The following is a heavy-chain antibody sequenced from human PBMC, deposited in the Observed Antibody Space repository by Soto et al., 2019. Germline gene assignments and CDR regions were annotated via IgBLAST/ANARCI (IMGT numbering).Heavy chain of an antibody. D-gene: IGHD4-17*01. Sequence: ASVKVSCKASGYTFTSYYMHWVRQAPGQGLEWMGIINPSGGSTSYAQRFQGRVTMTRDTSTSTVYMELSSLRSEDTAVYYCARGLRPRDYGEYEMGTPWGQGTLVTVSS. J-gene: IGHJ5*02. CDR1: GYTFTSYY. CDR3: ARGLRPRDYGEYEMGTP. CDR2: INPSGGST. V-gene: IGHV1-46*03.